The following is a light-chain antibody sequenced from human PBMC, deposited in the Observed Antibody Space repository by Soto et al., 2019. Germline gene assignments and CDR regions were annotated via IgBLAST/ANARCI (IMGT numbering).Light chain of an antibody. V-gene: IGKV1-39*01. J-gene: IGKJ2*01. CDR3: QQSYSTPQDT. CDR1: QSISSY. Sequence: DIQMTQSPSSQSASVGDRVTITCRASQSISSYLNWYQQKPGKAPKLLIYAASSLQSGVPSRFSGSGSGTDFTLTISSLQPEDFATYYCQQSYSTPQDTFGQGTKLEIK. CDR2: AAS.